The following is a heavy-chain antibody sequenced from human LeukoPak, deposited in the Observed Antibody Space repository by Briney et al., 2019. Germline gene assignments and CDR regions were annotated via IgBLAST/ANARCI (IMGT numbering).Heavy chain of an antibody. CDR1: GGSISSGDYY. CDR3: ARGLGYCSSTSCYNWFDP. D-gene: IGHD2-2*01. V-gene: IGHV4-30-4*01. Sequence: PSETLSLTCTVSGGSISSGDYYRSWIRQPPGKGLEWIGYIYYSGSTYYNPSLKSRVTISVDTSKNQFSLKLSSVTAADTAVYYCARGLGYCSSTSCYNWFDPWGQGTLVTVSS. J-gene: IGHJ5*02. CDR2: IYYSGST.